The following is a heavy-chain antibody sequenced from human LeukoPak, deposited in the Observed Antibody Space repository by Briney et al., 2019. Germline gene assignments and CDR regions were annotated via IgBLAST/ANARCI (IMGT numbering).Heavy chain of an antibody. V-gene: IGHV4-4*07. Sequence: PSETLSLTCTVSGGSISSYYWSWIRQPAGKGLEWIGRIYTSGSTNYNPSLKSRVTISVDTSKNQFSLKLSSVTAADTAVYYCARNRYYDSNGYYFAGPGAFDYWGQGTLVTVSS. CDR1: GGSISSYY. D-gene: IGHD3-22*01. CDR3: ARNRYYDSNGYYFAGPGAFDY. J-gene: IGHJ4*02. CDR2: IYTSGST.